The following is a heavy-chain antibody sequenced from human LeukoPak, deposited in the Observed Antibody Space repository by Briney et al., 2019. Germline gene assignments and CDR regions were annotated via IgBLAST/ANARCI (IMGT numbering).Heavy chain of an antibody. Sequence: SETLSLTCTVSGGSISSYYWSWIRQPPGKGLEWIGYIYYSGSTNYNPSLKSRVTMSVDTSENQFSLKLTSVTAADTAVYYCARSRFGELPFDYWGQGTLVTVSS. J-gene: IGHJ4*02. CDR1: GGSISSYY. CDR2: IYYSGST. D-gene: IGHD3-10*01. CDR3: ARSRFGELPFDY. V-gene: IGHV4-59*12.